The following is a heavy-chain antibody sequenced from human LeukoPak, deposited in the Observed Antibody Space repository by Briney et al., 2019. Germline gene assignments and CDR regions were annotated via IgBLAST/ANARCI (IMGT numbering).Heavy chain of an antibody. D-gene: IGHD2-2*01. CDR3: VRRLPGYGMDV. J-gene: IGHJ6*02. V-gene: IGHV3-48*03. CDR2: ISSSDSTI. CDR1: GFTFSSYE. Sequence: PGGSLRLSCAASGFTFSSYEMNWVRQAPGKGLEWDSYISSSDSTISYADSVKGRFTISRDNAKNSLYLQMNSLRAEDTALYYCVRRLPGYGMDVWGQGTTVTVSS.